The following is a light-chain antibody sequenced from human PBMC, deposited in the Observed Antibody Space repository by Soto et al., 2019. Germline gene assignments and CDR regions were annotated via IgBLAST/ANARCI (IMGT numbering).Light chain of an antibody. V-gene: IGKV1-5*03. CDR3: QQYNSYWT. Sequence: DVQMTQSPSALSASIGDRVTITCRASQSISTWLAWYQQEPGKAPKLLIRKASSLQSGVPSRFSGSGSGTDFTLTISSLHPDDFATYYCQQYNSYWTFGQGTKVDI. J-gene: IGKJ1*01. CDR1: QSISTW. CDR2: KAS.